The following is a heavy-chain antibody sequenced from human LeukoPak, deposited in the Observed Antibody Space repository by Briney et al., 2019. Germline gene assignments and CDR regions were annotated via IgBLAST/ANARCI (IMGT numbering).Heavy chain of an antibody. J-gene: IGHJ1*01. D-gene: IGHD2-2*01. V-gene: IGHV3-30*02. CDR3: AKDSSRYCSSTSCPFYFQH. CDR1: GFTFSSYG. CDR2: IRYDGSNK. Sequence: PGGSLRLSCAASGFTFSSYGMHWVRQAPGKGLEWVAFIRYDGSNKYYADTVKGRFTISRDNSKNTLYLRMNSLRAEDTAVYYCAKDSSRYCSSTSCPFYFQHWGQGTLVTVSS.